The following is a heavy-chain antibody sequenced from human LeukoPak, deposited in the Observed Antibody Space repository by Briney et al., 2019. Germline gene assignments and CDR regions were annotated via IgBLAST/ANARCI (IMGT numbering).Heavy chain of an antibody. CDR1: GGSISSYY. J-gene: IGHJ3*02. CDR3: ARRTVIGDAFDI. V-gene: IGHV4-59*12. Sequence: SETLSLTCTVSGGSISSYYWSWIRQPPGKGLEWIGYIYYSGSTNYNPSLKSRVTISVDTSKNQFSLKLSSVTAADTAVYYCARRTVIGDAFDIWGQGTMVTVSS. D-gene: IGHD2-21*01. CDR2: IYYSGST.